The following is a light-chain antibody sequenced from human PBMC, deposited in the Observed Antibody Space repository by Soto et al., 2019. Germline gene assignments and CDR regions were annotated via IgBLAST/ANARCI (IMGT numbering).Light chain of an antibody. CDR2: DAS. Sequence: EIVLTQSPATLSLSPGERTTLFCRASQRVSSYLAWYQQKPGQAPRLLIYDASNRASGIPSRFSGSGSGTDFPLTSSSLEPEDFAVYYCQQRSNWPLTFGGGTKVEIK. CDR1: QRVSSY. CDR3: QQRSNWPLT. V-gene: IGKV3-11*01. J-gene: IGKJ4*02.